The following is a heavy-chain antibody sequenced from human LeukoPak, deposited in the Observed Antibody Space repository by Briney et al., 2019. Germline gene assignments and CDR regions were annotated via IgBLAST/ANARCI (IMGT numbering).Heavy chain of an antibody. J-gene: IGHJ5*02. CDR2: MNPNSGNT. D-gene: IGHD2-21*02. CDR3: ARAPPRHIVVVTAIPPPNWFDP. V-gene: IGHV1-8*01. CDR1: GYTFTSYD. Sequence: ASVKVSCKASGYTFTSYDINWVRQATGQGLEWMGWMNPNSGNTGYAQKFQGRVTMTRNTSISTAYMELSSLRSEDTAVYYCARAPPRHIVVVTAIPPPNWFDPWGQGTLVTVSS.